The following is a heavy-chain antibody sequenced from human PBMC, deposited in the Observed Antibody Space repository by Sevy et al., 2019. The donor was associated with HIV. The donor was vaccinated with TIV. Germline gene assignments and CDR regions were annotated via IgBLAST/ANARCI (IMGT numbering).Heavy chain of an antibody. J-gene: IGHJ1*01. Sequence: GGSLRLSCAASGFTFSSYAIHWVRQTPGKGLEWVAVISYDGNNKYYADSVKGRFTVSRDNSKNMLYAQMSSLRAEDTAVYYCAKDHNLWSEGGFLHHWGQGTLVTVSS. D-gene: IGHD3-10*01. V-gene: IGHV3-30*18. CDR3: AKDHNLWSEGGFLHH. CDR1: GFTFSSYA. CDR2: ISYDGNNK.